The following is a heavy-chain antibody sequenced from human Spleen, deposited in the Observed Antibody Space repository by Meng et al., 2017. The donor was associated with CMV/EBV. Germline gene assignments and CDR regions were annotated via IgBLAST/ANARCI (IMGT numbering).Heavy chain of an antibody. CDR3: ARGVRTVTTFKDYYYGMDV. V-gene: IGHV4-61*01. J-gene: IGHJ6*02. CDR2: INHSGST. Sequence: GSLRLSCTVSGGSVSSGTFYWNWIRQPPGKGLEWIGEINHSGSTNYNPSLKSRVTISVDTSKNQFSLKLSSVTAADTAVYYCARGVRTVTTFKDYYYGMDVWGQGTTVTVSS. D-gene: IGHD4-11*01. CDR1: GGSVSSGTFY.